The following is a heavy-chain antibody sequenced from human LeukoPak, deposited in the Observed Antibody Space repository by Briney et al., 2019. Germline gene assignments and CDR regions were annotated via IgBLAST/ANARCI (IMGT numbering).Heavy chain of an antibody. D-gene: IGHD6-6*01. CDR1: GGSISSNNW. CDR2: IYHSGST. J-gene: IGHJ4*02. V-gene: IGHV4-4*02. CDR3: ASGFDSSSSDLDY. Sequence: KPSGTLSLTCAVSGGSISSNNWWSWVRQPPGQGLEWIGEIYHSGSTNYNPSLKSRVTISVDKSKNQFSLKLSSVTAADTAVYYCASGFDSSSSDLDYWGQGTLVTVSS.